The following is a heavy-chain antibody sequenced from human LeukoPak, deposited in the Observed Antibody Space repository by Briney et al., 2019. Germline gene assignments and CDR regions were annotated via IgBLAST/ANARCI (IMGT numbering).Heavy chain of an antibody. D-gene: IGHD6-19*01. V-gene: IGHV3-33*01. J-gene: IGHJ5*02. Sequence: PGGSLRLSCAASGFTFSSYGMHWVRQAPGKGLEWVAVIWYDGSNKYYADSVKGRFTISRDNSKNTLYPQMNSLRAEDTAVYYCARDARIAVAGWFDPWGQGTLVTVSS. CDR1: GFTFSSYG. CDR3: ARDARIAVAGWFDP. CDR2: IWYDGSNK.